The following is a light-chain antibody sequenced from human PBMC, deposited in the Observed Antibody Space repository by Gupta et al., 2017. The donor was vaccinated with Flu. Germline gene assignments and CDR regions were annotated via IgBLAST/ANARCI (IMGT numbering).Light chain of an antibody. V-gene: IGLV3-25*01. CDR3: QSTDNNGAYWV. Sequence: GPTAPITCSWDSLAKQSSFWDPPKPGPAPVLVMYYSNGRPSGVPERFSGSTLGTKVTFTHRWVQAEGGADYYWQSTDNNGAYWVFGGGTKLTV. CDR2: YSN. J-gene: IGLJ3*02. CDR1: SLAKQS.